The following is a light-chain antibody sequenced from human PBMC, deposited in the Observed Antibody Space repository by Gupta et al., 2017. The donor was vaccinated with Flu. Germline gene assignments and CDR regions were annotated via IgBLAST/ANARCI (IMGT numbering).Light chain of an antibody. CDR1: QSINNC. CDR3: QQDHSYPYT. V-gene: IGKV1-5*03. Sequence: PSPLSTSVGDRVTITCRASQSINNCLAWYQQKPGKAPRLLIYRASTLESGVPSRFSGSGSATEFTLTISSLQPDDFATYYCQQDHSYPYTFGQGTKVEIK. J-gene: IGKJ2*01. CDR2: RAS.